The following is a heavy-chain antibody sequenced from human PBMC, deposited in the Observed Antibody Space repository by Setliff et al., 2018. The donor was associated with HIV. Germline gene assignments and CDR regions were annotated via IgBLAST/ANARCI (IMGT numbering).Heavy chain of an antibody. J-gene: IGHJ4*02. CDR3: ARERRYCSGGSCSKFFDY. CDR1: GGTFSSYA. V-gene: IGHV1-69*05. Sequence: AASVKVSCKASGGTFSSYAISWVRQAPGQGLEWMGGIIPIFGTANYAQKFQGRVTITTDESTSTAYMELSSLRSEDTAVYSCARERRYCSGGSCSKFFDYWGQGTLVTVSS. D-gene: IGHD2-15*01. CDR2: IIPIFGTA.